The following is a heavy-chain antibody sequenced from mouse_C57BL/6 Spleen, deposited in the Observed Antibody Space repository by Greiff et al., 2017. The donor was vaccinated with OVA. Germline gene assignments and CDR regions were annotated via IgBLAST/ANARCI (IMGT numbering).Heavy chain of an antibody. CDR1: GYAFTNYL. CDR2: INPGSGGT. Sequence: QVQLQQSGAELVRPGTSVKVSCKASGYAFTNYLIEWVKQRPGQGLEWIGVINPGSGGTNYNEKVQGKVTLTADNATSTAYMQLSSLTSEDSAVYFWARSITTAPDVWGTGTTVTVSS. D-gene: IGHD1-2*01. CDR3: ARSITTAPDV. V-gene: IGHV1-54*01. J-gene: IGHJ1*03.